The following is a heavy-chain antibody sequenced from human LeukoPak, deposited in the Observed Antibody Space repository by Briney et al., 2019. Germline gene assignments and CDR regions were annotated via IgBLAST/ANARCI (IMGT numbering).Heavy chain of an antibody. CDR2: IYYSGST. CDR1: GGSISSSSYY. Sequence: SETLSLTCTVSGGSISSSSYYWGWIRQPPGKGLEWIASIYYSGSTYYNPSLKSRVTISVDTSKNEFSLKLSSVTAADTAVYYCARGLYISAWYHFDFWGQGTLVTVSS. V-gene: IGHV4-39*01. J-gene: IGHJ4*02. D-gene: IGHD6-19*01. CDR3: ARGLYISAWYHFDF.